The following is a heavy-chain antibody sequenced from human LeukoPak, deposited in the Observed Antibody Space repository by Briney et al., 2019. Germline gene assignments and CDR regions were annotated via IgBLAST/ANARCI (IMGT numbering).Heavy chain of an antibody. CDR2: INHSGST. J-gene: IGHJ4*02. CDR3: ARGRGTIFGVVIIPPYYDY. V-gene: IGHV4-34*01. CDR1: GGSFSGYY. D-gene: IGHD3-3*01. Sequence: SETLSLTCAVYGGSFSGYYWSWIRQPPGKGLEWIGEINHSGSTNYNPSLKSRVTISVDTSKNQFSLKLRSVTAADTAVYYCARGRGTIFGVVIIPPYYDYWGQGTLVTVSS.